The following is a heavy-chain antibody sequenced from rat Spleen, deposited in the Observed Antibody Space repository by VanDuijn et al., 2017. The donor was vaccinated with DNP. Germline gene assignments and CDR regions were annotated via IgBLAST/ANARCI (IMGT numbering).Heavy chain of an antibody. CDR2: ISTGGGNT. Sequence: EVQLVESGGGLVQPGRSLKPSCAASGFTFSHYYMAWVRQAPTKGLGWVASISTGGGNTYYRNSVEGRFTISRDNAKSTLYLQMDSLRSEETATYYCARHGEVPTRFAMDAWGQGTSVTVSS. D-gene: IGHD1-11*01. CDR3: ARHGEVPTRFAMDA. V-gene: IGHV5S11*01. J-gene: IGHJ4*01. CDR1: GFTFSHYY.